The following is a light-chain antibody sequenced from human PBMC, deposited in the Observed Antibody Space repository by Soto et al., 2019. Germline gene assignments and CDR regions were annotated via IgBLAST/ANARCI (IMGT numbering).Light chain of an antibody. CDR3: CSYAGTNVV. CDR1: SSDVGSYNL. CDR2: EGS. Sequence: QSALTQPASVSGSPGQSITISCTGTSSDVGSYNLVSWYQQHPGKAPKLMIYEGSKRPSGVSNRFSGSKSGNTASLTISGLQAVDEADYYCCSYAGTNVVFGGGTKVTVL. V-gene: IGLV2-23*01. J-gene: IGLJ2*01.